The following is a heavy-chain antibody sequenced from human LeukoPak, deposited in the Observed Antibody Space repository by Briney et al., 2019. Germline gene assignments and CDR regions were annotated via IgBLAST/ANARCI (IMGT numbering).Heavy chain of an antibody. CDR1: GGSMSDYY. Sequence: SETLSLTCTVSGGSMSDYYWTWIRQPPGKGLEWIGYIYYSGSTNYNPSLKSRVTISADRSKNQLSLKLSSVTTADTAVYYCARGGGLGTGMITDYWGQGILVTVSS. D-gene: IGHD5-18*01. CDR3: ARGGGLGTGMITDY. CDR2: IYYSGST. J-gene: IGHJ4*02. V-gene: IGHV4-59*01.